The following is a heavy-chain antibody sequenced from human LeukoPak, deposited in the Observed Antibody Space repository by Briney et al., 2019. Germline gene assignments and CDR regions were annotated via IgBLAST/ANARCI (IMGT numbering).Heavy chain of an antibody. CDR3: ASGGLSCSGGTCYS. D-gene: IGHD2-15*01. CDR1: GFTFSNYN. Sequence: PGGSLRLSCAASGFTFSNYNMNWVRQAPGKGLEWVSSISSGGNFIYYAHSVKGRFTISRDNAKNSLYLQMSSLRAEDTAVYYCASGGLSCSGGTCYSWGQGTLVTVSS. CDR2: ISSGGNFI. V-gene: IGHV3-21*01. J-gene: IGHJ4*02.